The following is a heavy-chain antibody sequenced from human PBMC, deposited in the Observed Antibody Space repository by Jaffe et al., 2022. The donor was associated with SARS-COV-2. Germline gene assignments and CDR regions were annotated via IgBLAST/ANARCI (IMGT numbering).Heavy chain of an antibody. J-gene: IGHJ6*02. V-gene: IGHV1-46*01. D-gene: IGHD5-18*01. Sequence: QVQLVQSGAEVKKPGASVKVSCKASGYTFTSYYMHWVRQAPGQGLEWMGIINPSGGSTSYAQKFQGRVTMTRDTSTSTVYMELSSLRSEDTAVYYCAREKLKLWLLKLRGGMDVWGQGTTVTVSS. CDR2: INPSGGST. CDR1: GYTFTSYY. CDR3: AREKLKLWLLKLRGGMDV.